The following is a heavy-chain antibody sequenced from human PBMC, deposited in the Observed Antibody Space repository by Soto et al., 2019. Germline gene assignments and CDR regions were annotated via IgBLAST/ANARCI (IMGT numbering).Heavy chain of an antibody. CDR2: ISYGSTNK. V-gene: IGHV3-30*03. J-gene: IGHJ4*02. CDR1: GFSFSSYG. Sequence: GGSLRLSCAASGFSFSSYGMQWVRQAPGKGLEWVAVISYGSTNKYYADSVKGRFTISRDNSKNSVYLQMNSLRDEDTAVYYCARDRPADYWGQGTLVTVSS. CDR3: ARDRPADY.